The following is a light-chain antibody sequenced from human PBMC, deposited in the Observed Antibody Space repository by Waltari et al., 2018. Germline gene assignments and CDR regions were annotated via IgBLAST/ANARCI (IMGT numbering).Light chain of an antibody. CDR1: QSITIY. CDR3: LQTYSTRMFS. J-gene: IGKJ3*01. Sequence: DIQMTQSPSSLSASVGDRVTITCRPSQSITIYLRWYQHQLGEAPNLLVYDASTLVSGVPSRFNGSGSGTEFTLTISSLQPEDLATYCCLQTYSTRMFSFGPGTKVDL. CDR2: DAS. V-gene: IGKV1-39*01.